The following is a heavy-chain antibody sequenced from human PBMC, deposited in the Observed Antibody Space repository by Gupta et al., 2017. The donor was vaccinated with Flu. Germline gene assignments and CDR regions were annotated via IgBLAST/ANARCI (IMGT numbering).Heavy chain of an antibody. Sequence: EVQLLESGGGLVQPGGSLRLSCAASGFTFSSFALSWVRQAPGEGLEWVSSISGSGDNTYYVDSVKGRFTISRDNSKNTLSLQMNSLRAEDTAVYYCATHNGSYFSLGVWGQGTLVTVSS. V-gene: IGHV3-23*01. J-gene: IGHJ4*02. D-gene: IGHD1-26*01. CDR1: GFTFSSFA. CDR3: ATHNGSYFSLGV. CDR2: ISGSGDNT.